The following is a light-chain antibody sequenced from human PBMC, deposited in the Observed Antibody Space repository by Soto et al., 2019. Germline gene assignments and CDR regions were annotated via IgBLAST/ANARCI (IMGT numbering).Light chain of an antibody. CDR1: QGISSY. CDR3: QQLNSYPIT. V-gene: IGKV1-9*01. J-gene: IGKJ5*01. CDR2: AAS. Sequence: IQVTQSPSSLSASVGDRVTITCRASQGISSYLAWYQQKPGKAPNLLIYAASTLQSGVPSRFSGSGSGTAFTLTISSLQPEDFATYYCQQLNSYPITFGQGTRLETK.